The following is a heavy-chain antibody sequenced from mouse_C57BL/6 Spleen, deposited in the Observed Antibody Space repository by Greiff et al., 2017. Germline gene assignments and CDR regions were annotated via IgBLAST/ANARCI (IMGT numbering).Heavy chain of an antibody. V-gene: IGHV1-64*01. CDR1: GYTFTCYW. CDR2: IQPNSCST. CDR3: ARLNGSSDYYVDY. Sequence: VQLQQPGAELVKPGASVTLSCKASGYTFTCYWLHWVKQRPGQGLEWIGMIQPNSCSTYYNEKFKSKATLTVDKSSSPAYMQLISLTSEDAAVYYCARLNGSSDYYVDYWGQGTTRTVSS. D-gene: IGHD1-1*01. J-gene: IGHJ2*01.